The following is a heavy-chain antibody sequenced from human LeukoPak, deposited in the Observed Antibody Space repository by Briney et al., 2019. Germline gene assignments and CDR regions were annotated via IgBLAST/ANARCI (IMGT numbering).Heavy chain of an antibody. CDR3: ARGRSPWYYYYMDV. V-gene: IGHV4-34*01. Sequence: TPSETLSLTCAVYGGSFSGYYWSWIRQPPGKGLEGIGEINHSGSTNYNPSLKSRVTISVDTSKNQFSLKLSSVTAADTAVYYCARGRSPWYYYYMDVWGKGTTVTVSS. J-gene: IGHJ6*03. D-gene: IGHD1-26*01. CDR2: INHSGST. CDR1: GGSFSGYY.